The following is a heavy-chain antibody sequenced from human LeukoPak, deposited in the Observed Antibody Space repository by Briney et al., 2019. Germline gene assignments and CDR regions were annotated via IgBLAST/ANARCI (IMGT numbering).Heavy chain of an antibody. Sequence: SETLSLTCTASGGSISSYYWSWIRQPPGKGLEWIGYIYTSGSTNYNPSPKSRVTISVDTSKNQFSLKLSSVTAADTAVYYCARHRYSSSFYYYYYMDVWGKGTTVTVSS. D-gene: IGHD6-6*01. CDR2: IYTSGST. J-gene: IGHJ6*03. CDR3: ARHRYSSSFYYYYYMDV. CDR1: GGSISSYY. V-gene: IGHV4-4*09.